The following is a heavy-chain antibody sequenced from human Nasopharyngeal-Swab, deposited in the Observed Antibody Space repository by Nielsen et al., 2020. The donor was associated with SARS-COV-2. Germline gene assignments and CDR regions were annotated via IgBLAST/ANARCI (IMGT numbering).Heavy chain of an antibody. D-gene: IGHD1-14*01. V-gene: IGHV4-39*01. Sequence: WIRQPPGKGLEWIGSIYYSGSTYYNPSLKSRVTISVDTSKNQFSLKLSSVTAADTAVYYCARPINKGGVDVWGQGTTVTVSS. J-gene: IGHJ6*02. CDR2: IYYSGST. CDR3: ARPINKGGVDV.